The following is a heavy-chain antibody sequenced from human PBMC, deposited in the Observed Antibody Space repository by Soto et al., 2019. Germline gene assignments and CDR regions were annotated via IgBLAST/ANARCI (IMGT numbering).Heavy chain of an antibody. J-gene: IGHJ6*02. CDR1: GGTFSSYA. V-gene: IGHV1-69*06. Sequence: ASVKVSCKASGGTFSSYAISWVQQAPGQGLEWMGGIIPIFGTANYAQKFQGRVTITADKSTSTAYMELSSLRSEDTAVYYCARDLVEMDKITYYYYYGMDVWGQGTTVTVSS. D-gene: IGHD2-2*01. CDR3: ARDLVEMDKITYYYYYGMDV. CDR2: IIPIFGTA.